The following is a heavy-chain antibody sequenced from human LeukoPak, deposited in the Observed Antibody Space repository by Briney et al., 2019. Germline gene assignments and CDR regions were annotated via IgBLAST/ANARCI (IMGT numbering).Heavy chain of an antibody. J-gene: IGHJ4*02. CDR2: ICPDGTVT. V-gene: IGHV3-74*01. Sequence: PGGSLRLSCAASGFTFSSYAMSWVRQAPGKGPMWVSRICPDGTVTNYADSVKARFIISRDNARNTVYLQMNSLRVRDTAVYYCVRDFRSADYWGQGTLVTVSS. CDR1: GFTFSSYA. CDR3: VRDFRSADY.